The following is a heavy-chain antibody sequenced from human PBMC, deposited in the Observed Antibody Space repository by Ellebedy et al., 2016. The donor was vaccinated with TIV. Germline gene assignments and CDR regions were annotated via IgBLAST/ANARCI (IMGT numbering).Heavy chain of an antibody. CDR2: ISTYNGNT. CDR1: GYTFTSYD. CDR3: ARDRITMIVVVIRNPNDAFDI. J-gene: IGHJ3*02. V-gene: IGHV1-18*01. D-gene: IGHD3-22*01. Sequence: AASVKVSCKASGYTFTSYDINWVRQATGQGLEWMGWISTYNGNTNYAQKLQGRVTMTTDTSTSTAYMELRSLRSDDTAVYYCARDRITMIVVVIRNPNDAFDIWGQGTMVTVSS.